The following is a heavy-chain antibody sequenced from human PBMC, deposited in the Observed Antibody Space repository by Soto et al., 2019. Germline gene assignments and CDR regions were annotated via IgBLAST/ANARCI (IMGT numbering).Heavy chain of an antibody. CDR2: TYYRSKWYY. J-gene: IGHJ6*02. Sequence: PSETLSLTCALSGDSVSTNSAAWSWIRQSPSRGLEWLGRTYYRSKWYYDYALSVKSRITITPDTSKNQFSLHLNSLTPEDTAVYSCAREKTNGMDVWGQGTAVTVSS. V-gene: IGHV6-1*01. CDR3: AREKTNGMDV. CDR1: GDSVSTNSAA.